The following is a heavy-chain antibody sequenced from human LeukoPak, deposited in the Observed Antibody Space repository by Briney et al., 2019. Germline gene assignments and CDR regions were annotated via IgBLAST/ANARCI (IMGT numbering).Heavy chain of an antibody. CDR2: ISRGASYT. CDR3: ARGDDLLLLDY. D-gene: IGHD3-16*01. Sequence: GEFLKISCKGSGYTFTSYWIGWVRQMPGEGLEWMGIISRGASYTRYSPSFQGQVTISADKSINTAYLQWSSLKALDTAMYFCARGDDLLLLDYWGQGTLVTVSS. V-gene: IGHV5-51*01. CDR1: GYTFTSYW. J-gene: IGHJ4*02.